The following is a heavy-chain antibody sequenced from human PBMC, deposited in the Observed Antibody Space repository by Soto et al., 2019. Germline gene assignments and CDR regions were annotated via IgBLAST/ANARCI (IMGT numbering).Heavy chain of an antibody. J-gene: IGHJ6*02. Sequence: MQLVESGGGLVQPGGSLRLSCAASGFSVSSSYMNWVRQAPGKGLEWVSVIDSGGSTDYADSVKGRFSISTDNSKNTLYLQLNSLRAEDTAVYYCATILTPMSPEVDCCCGLDVWGQGTTGTVCS. CDR1: GFSVSSSY. CDR3: ATILTPMSPEVDCCCGLDV. D-gene: IGHD2-15*01. V-gene: IGHV3-66*01. CDR2: IDSGGST.